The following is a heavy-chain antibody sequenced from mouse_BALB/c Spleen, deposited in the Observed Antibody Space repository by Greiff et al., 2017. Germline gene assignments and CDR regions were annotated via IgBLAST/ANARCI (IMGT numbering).Heavy chain of an antibody. CDR3: ANYDYDYYAMDY. Sequence: VQLQQSGAELAKPGASVKMSCKASGYTFTSYWMHWVKQRPGQGLEWIGYINPSTGYTEYNQKFKDKATLTADKSSSTAYMQLSSLTSEDSAVYYCANYDYDYYAMDYWGQGTSVTVSS. CDR1: GYTFTSYW. J-gene: IGHJ4*01. V-gene: IGHV1-7*01. D-gene: IGHD2-4*01. CDR2: INPSTGYT.